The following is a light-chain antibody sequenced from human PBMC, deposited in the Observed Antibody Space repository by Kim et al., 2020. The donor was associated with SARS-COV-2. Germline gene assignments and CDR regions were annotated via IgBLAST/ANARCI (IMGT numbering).Light chain of an antibody. Sequence: DIQMTQSPSTLSASVGDRVTITCRASQSIASWLAWYQHKPGKAPKLLIYKASSLESGVPSRFSGSGSGTEFSLTISSLQPDDFATYYCQHLETFGQGTKLEI. CDR3: QHLET. CDR1: QSIASW. CDR2: KAS. V-gene: IGKV1-5*03. J-gene: IGKJ2*01.